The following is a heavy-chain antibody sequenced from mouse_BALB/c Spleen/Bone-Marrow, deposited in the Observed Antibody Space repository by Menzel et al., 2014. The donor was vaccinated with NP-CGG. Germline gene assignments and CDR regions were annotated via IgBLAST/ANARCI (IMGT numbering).Heavy chain of an antibody. CDR3: ARQDGYDGTWFAY. V-gene: IGHV5-9*02. D-gene: IGHD2-2*01. CDR2: ISSGGPYT. CDR1: GFPFSRYD. Sequence: EVQVVESGGGLVKPGGSLKLSCAASGFPFSRYDMSWVRQTPEKRLEWVATISSGGPYTYYPVSVKGRFTISRDNARNXLYLQMSGLRSEDTALYYCARQDGYDGTWFAYWGQWTLVTVSA. J-gene: IGHJ3*01.